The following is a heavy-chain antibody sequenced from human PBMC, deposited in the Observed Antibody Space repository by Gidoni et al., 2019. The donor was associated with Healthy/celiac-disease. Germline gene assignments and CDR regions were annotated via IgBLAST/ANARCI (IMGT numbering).Heavy chain of an antibody. V-gene: IGHV5-51*01. CDR1: GYSFTSYW. CDR2: IYPGDSDT. D-gene: IGHD6-13*01. Sequence: EVQLVQSGAEVKKPGASLKTSCKGSGYSFTSYWIGWVRQMPGKGLEWMVIIYPGDSDTRYSPSCQGQVTISADKSISTAYLQWSSLKASDTAMYYCARRRYSSSWYSPEGTSWFDPWGQGTLVTVSS. CDR3: ARRRYSSSWYSPEGTSWFDP. J-gene: IGHJ5*02.